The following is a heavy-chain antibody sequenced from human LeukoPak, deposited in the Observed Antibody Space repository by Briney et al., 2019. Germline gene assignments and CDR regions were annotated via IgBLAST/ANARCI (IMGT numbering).Heavy chain of an antibody. CDR1: GFTFSSYW. Sequence: GGSLRLSRAASGFTFSSYWMSWVRQAPGKGLEWVANIKQDGSEKYYVDSVKGRFTISRDNAKNSLFLQMDSLRDEDTAFYYCARVASGSSPHFDYWGQGTLVTVSS. D-gene: IGHD1-26*01. J-gene: IGHJ4*02. CDR3: ARVASGSSPHFDY. CDR2: IKQDGSEK. V-gene: IGHV3-7*03.